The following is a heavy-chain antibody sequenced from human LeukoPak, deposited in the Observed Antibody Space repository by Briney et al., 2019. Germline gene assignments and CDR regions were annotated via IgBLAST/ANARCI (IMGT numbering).Heavy chain of an antibody. CDR1: GFTFSNTW. Sequence: KPGGSLRLSCAASGFTFSNTWMNWARQAPGKGLEWISAISGSGGSTYYADSVKGRFTISRDNSKNTLYLQMNSLRAEDTAVYYCAKVASMAYFDYWGQGTLVTVSS. V-gene: IGHV3-23*01. D-gene: IGHD2/OR15-2a*01. J-gene: IGHJ4*02. CDR3: AKVASMAYFDY. CDR2: ISGSGGST.